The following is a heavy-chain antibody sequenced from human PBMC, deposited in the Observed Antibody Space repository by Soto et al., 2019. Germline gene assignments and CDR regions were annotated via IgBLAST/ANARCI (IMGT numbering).Heavy chain of an antibody. CDR1: GYSFTSYW. CDR2: IDPSDSYT. CDR3: ARLYGGNSGMDV. V-gene: IGHV5-10-1*01. Sequence: PGEALKISCKGSGYSFTSYWINWVRQMPGKGLEWMGRIDPSDSYTNYNPPFQGHVTISVDKSISTAYLQWSSLKASDTAMYYCARLYGGNSGMDVWGQGTTVTVS. J-gene: IGHJ6*02. D-gene: IGHD4-17*01.